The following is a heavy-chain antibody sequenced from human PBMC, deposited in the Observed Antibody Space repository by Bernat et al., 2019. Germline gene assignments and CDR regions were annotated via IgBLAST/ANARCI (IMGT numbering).Heavy chain of an antibody. CDR1: GFTFDDYA. J-gene: IGHJ3*02. CDR2: ISWNSGSI. Sequence: VQLLESGGGLVQPGGSLRLSCAASGFTFDDYAMHWVRQAPGKGLEWVSGISWNSGSIGYADSVKGRFTISRDNAKNSLYLQMNSLRAEDTALYYCAKSRSGSYGAGAFDIWGQGTMVTVSS. CDR3: AKSRSGSYGAGAFDI. D-gene: IGHD3-10*01. V-gene: IGHV3-9*01.